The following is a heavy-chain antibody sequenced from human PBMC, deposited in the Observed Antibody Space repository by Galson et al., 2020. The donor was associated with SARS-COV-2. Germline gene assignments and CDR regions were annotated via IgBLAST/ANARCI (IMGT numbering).Heavy chain of an antibody. J-gene: IGHJ4*02. D-gene: IGHD2-21*02. Sequence: GGSLRLSCAASGFTFSSYGLNWVRPAPGKGLEWVAVISYDGSNKYYADSVKGRFTISRDNSKNTLYLQMNSLRAEDTAVYYCAGDIGDSPFVYWGQGTLVTVSS. CDR2: ISYDGSNK. CDR1: GFTFSSYG. V-gene: IGHV3-30*03. CDR3: AGDIGDSPFVY.